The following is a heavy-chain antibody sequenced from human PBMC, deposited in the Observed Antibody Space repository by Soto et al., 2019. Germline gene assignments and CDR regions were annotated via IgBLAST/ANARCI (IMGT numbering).Heavy chain of an antibody. Sequence: EVQLLESGGGLVQPGGSLRLSCAGSGYTHTFNTYAMSWVRQALGKGLEWVAGISPTGGSTYYEDSVKGRFTISRDKSKERVLRQMMGLRAVAAAFYFCPKIKRLIVPTIGGGFVSWGSRTLGTVSS. D-gene: IGHD5-12*01. CDR1: GYTHTFNTYA. J-gene: IGHJ4*01. CDR3: PKIKRLIVPTIGGGFVS. V-gene: IGHV3-23*01. CDR2: ISPTGGST.